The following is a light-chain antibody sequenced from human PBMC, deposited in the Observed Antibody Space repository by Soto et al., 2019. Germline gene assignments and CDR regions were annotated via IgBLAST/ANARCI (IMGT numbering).Light chain of an antibody. J-gene: IGKJ1*01. CDR2: DAS. CDR1: QSISSW. Sequence: DIQMTQSPSTLSASVGDRVTITCRASQSISSWLAWYQQKPGKAPKLLIYDASSLESGVPSRFSGSGSGTEFTLTISSLQPDDFATYYCQQYNSCPWTFGQGTKVDIK. V-gene: IGKV1-5*01. CDR3: QQYNSCPWT.